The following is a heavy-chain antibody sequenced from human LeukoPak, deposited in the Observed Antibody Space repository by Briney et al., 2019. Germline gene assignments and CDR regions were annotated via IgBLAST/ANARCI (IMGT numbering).Heavy chain of an antibody. CDR2: INHSGST. J-gene: IGHJ4*02. D-gene: IGHD4-17*01. CDR3: ARVDYGDYSKDFDY. CDR1: GGSFSGYY. V-gene: IGHV4-34*01. Sequence: SETLSLTCAVYGGSFSGYYWSWIRQPPGKGLEWIGEINHSGSTNYNPSLKSRVTMSVDTSKNQFSLKGNSMTAADTAVYYCARVDYGDYSKDFDYWGQGTLVTVSS.